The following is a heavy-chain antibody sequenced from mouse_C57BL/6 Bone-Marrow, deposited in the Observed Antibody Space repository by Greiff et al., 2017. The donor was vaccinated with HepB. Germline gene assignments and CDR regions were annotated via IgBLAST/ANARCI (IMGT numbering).Heavy chain of an antibody. Sequence: EVQGVESGGDLVKPGGSLKLSCAASGFTFSSYGMSWVRQTPDKRLEWVATISSGGSYTYYPDSVKGRFTISRDNAKNTLYLQMSSLKSEDTAMYCCARRTVGYGSSYCYAMDYWGQGTSVTVSS. CDR3: ARRTVGYGSSYCYAMDY. J-gene: IGHJ4*01. CDR2: ISSGGSYT. CDR1: GFTFSSYG. D-gene: IGHD1-1*01. V-gene: IGHV5-6*01.